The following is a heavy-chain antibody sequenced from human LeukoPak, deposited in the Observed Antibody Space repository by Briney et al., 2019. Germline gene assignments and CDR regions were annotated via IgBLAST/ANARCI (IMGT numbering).Heavy chain of an antibody. CDR2: ISSSSSTI. D-gene: IGHD6-19*01. Sequence: PGGSLRLSCAASGFTFSSYSMNWVRQAPGKGLEWVSHISSSSSTIYYADSVKGRFTVSRDNSKNTLYLQMGSLRDEDTAVYYCAKDWWLDFDHLLGPLDYWGQGTLVTVSS. J-gene: IGHJ4*02. CDR3: AKDWWLDFDHLLGPLDY. CDR1: GFTFSSYS. V-gene: IGHV3-48*02.